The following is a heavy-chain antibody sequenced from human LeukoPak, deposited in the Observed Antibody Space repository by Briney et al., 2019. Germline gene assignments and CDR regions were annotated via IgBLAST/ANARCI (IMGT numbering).Heavy chain of an antibody. CDR2: IYYSGST. V-gene: IGHV4-31*03. CDR1: GGAINSGGYY. D-gene: IGHD2-2*01. Sequence: TLSLTCTVSGGAINSGGYYWSWIRQHPGKGLEWIGYIYYSGSTYYNPSLKSRVTISLDTSKNHFSLKLSSVTAADTAVYYCARGNVIVVVPATWFDPWGQGTLVTVSS. CDR3: ARGNVIVVVPATWFDP. J-gene: IGHJ5*02.